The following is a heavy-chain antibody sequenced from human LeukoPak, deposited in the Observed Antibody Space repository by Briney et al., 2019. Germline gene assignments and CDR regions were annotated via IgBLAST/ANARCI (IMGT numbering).Heavy chain of an antibody. J-gene: IGHJ4*02. Sequence: GGSLRLSCAASGFTLSSYWMNWVRQAPGKGLEWVAHINQDGSVKYYVDSVKGRFTFSRDNAKNTLYLQMNSLRAEDTAVYYCARNYYNGFDYWGQGTLVTVSS. CDR3: ARNYYNGFDY. V-gene: IGHV3-7*04. D-gene: IGHD3-10*01. CDR1: GFTLSSYW. CDR2: INQDGSVK.